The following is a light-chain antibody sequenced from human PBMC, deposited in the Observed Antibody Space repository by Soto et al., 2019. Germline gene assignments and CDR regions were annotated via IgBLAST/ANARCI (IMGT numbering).Light chain of an antibody. V-gene: IGLV2-14*01. CDR1: SSDVPGSNS. Sequence: HFALTQPASVSASRGQSITISCTGTSSDVPGSNSVSWYQQHPGKAPILIIFDVFKRPSGVSDRFSASKSGNTASLTISGLQAEDEADYYCSSYITSAIVVFGGGTKLTVL. CDR2: DVF. J-gene: IGLJ2*01. CDR3: SSYITSAIVV.